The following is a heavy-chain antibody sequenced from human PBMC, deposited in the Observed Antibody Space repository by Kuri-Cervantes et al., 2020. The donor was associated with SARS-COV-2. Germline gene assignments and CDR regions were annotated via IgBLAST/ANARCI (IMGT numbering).Heavy chain of an antibody. Sequence: SVKVSCKASGGTFSSYAISWVRQAPGQGLEWMGGIIPIFGTANYAQKFQGRVTIAADESTSTAYMELSSLRSEDTAVYYCARGAVAGEWGFDYWGQGTLVTVSS. J-gene: IGHJ4*02. D-gene: IGHD6-19*01. CDR1: GGTFSSYA. CDR2: IIPIFGTA. CDR3: ARGAVAGEWGFDY. V-gene: IGHV1-69*13.